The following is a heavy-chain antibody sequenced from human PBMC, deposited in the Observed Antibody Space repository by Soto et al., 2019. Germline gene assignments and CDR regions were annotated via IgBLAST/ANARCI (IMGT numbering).Heavy chain of an antibody. Sequence: ASVKVSCKTSGYTFTSYDINWVRQATGQGLEWMGWMNPNSGNTGYAQKFQGRVTMTMNTYISTAYMELSSLRSEDTSGYYCASGYRGPHLRRQPGHKVCPRYVEDWGQGTLVTVSS. D-gene: IGHD3-16*01. J-gene: IGHJ4*02. V-gene: IGHV1-8*01. CDR2: MNPNSGNT. CDR3: ASGYRGPHLRRQPGHKVCPRYVED. CDR1: GYTFTSYD.